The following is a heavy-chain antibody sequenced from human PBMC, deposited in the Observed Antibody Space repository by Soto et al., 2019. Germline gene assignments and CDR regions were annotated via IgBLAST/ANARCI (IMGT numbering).Heavy chain of an antibody. V-gene: IGHV3-30*18. CDR1: GFTFSSYG. CDR3: AKSQWFGELLYEPPDY. CDR2: ISYDGSNK. Sequence: GGSLRLSCAASGFTFSSYGMHWVRQAPGKGLEWVAVISYDGSNKYYADSVKGRFTISRDNSKNTLYLQMNSLRAEDTAVYYCAKSQWFGELLYEPPDYWGQGTLVTVSS. J-gene: IGHJ4*02. D-gene: IGHD3-10*01.